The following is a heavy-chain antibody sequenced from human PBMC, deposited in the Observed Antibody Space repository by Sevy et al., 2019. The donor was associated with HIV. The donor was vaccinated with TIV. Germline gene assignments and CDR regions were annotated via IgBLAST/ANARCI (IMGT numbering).Heavy chain of an antibody. Sequence: GGSLRLSCAASGFTFSSYAMHWVRQAPGKGLEWVAVISYDGSNKYYADSVKGRFTISRDNAKNTLYLQMNSLRAEDTAVYYCASETPLSGGWYGWFDPWGQGTLVTVSS. CDR2: ISYDGSNK. CDR1: GFTFSSYA. CDR3: ASETPLSGGWYGWFDP. D-gene: IGHD6-19*01. J-gene: IGHJ5*02. V-gene: IGHV3-30-3*01.